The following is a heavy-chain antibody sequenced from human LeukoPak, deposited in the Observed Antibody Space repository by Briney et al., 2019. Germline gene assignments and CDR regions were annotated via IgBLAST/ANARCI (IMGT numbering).Heavy chain of an antibody. V-gene: IGHV3-53*01. J-gene: IGHJ4*02. D-gene: IGHD1-1*01. CDR3: ARAPNWRFDH. Sequence: GGSLRLSCAASGFSVRSIYRNWVRQAPGKGLEWVSVIYSDGTTYYADSVKGRFTISRDDSKNTLYLHMNSLRAEDTAVYYCARAPNWRFDHWGQGTLVTVSS. CDR2: IYSDGTT. CDR1: GFSVRSIY.